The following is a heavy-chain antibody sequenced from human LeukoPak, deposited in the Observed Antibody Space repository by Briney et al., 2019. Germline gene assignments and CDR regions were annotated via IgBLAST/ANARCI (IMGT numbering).Heavy chain of an antibody. CDR3: ARDLAYSRLDY. J-gene: IGHJ4*02. D-gene: IGHD5-18*01. V-gene: IGHV3-7*01. Sequence: GGSLRLSCAVSGLTFSSSWMDWVRQAPGKGLEWVASINPDGNKKYSADSVKGRFTISRDNAENSLYLQMNSPRVEDTAFYYCARDLAYSRLDYWGQGMLVTVSS. CDR2: INPDGNKK. CDR1: GLTFSSSW.